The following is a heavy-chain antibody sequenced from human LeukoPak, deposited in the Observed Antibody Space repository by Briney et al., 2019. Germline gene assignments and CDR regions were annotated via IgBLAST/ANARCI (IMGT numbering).Heavy chain of an antibody. CDR2: VSGSGGGT. J-gene: IGHJ4*02. D-gene: IGHD2-21*02. Sequence: PGGSLRLSCAASGFTFSSYAMGWVRQAPGKGLKWFSLVSGSGGGTYYADSVKGRFTISRDNSKNTLFLQMNSLRAEDTAIYYCAKRSCSTSGCYHLDYWGQGALVTVAS. CDR3: AKRSCSTSGCYHLDY. CDR1: GFTFSSYA. V-gene: IGHV3-23*01.